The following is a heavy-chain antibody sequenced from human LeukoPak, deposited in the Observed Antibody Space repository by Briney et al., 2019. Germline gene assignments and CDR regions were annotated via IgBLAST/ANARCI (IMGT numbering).Heavy chain of an antibody. CDR1: GFTFSNYW. J-gene: IGHJ6*03. Sequence: PGGSLRLSCAASGFTFSNYWIGWVRQAPGKGLEWVANIKQDGSEKYYVESVKGRCTISRENTKSSLYLQMNSLRDEDTAVYYYARDIGDCSSLSCYNHYYYMDVWGKGTTVTVSS. D-gene: IGHD2-2*02. V-gene: IGHV3-7*01. CDR3: ARDIGDCSSLSCYNHYYYMDV. CDR2: IKQDGSEK.